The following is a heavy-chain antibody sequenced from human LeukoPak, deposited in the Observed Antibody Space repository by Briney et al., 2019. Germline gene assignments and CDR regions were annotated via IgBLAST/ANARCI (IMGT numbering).Heavy chain of an antibody. CDR1: GGSISSYY. CDR2: IYTSGGT. Sequence: PSETLSLTCTVSGGSISSYYWSWIRQPAGKGLEWIGRIYTSGGTNYNPSLKSRVTMSVDTSKNQFSLKLSSVTAADTAVYYCARSYYYDSSARGGNWFDPWGQGTLVTVSS. D-gene: IGHD3-22*01. V-gene: IGHV4-4*07. CDR3: ARSYYYDSSARGGNWFDP. J-gene: IGHJ5*02.